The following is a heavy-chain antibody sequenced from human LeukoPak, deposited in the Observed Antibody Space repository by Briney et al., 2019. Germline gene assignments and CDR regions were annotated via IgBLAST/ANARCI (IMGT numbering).Heavy chain of an antibody. CDR2: IKQDGSEK. J-gene: IGHJ4*02. D-gene: IGHD1-14*01. V-gene: IGHV3-7*01. Sequence: GGSLRLSCAASGFIFNNYWMSWVRQAPGKGLEWVANIKQDGSEKYYVDSVKGRFTISRDNAKNSLYLQMNSLRAEDTAEYYCARAHRSRAFDYWGQGTLVTVSS. CDR3: ARAHRSRAFDY. CDR1: GFIFNNYW.